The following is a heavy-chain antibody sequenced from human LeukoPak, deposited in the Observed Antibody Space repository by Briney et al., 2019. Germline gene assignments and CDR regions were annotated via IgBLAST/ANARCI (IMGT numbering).Heavy chain of an antibody. Sequence: EASVKVSCKASGYTFTSYGISWVRQAPGQGLEWMGWISAYNGNTNYAQKVQGRVTMTTDTSTSTAYMELRSLRSDDTAVYYCARDLAGNYYSSSWYGYYYYYMDVWGKGTTVTVSS. CDR2: ISAYNGNT. CDR1: GYTFTSYG. D-gene: IGHD6-13*01. J-gene: IGHJ6*03. V-gene: IGHV1-18*01. CDR3: ARDLAGNYYSSSWYGYYYYYMDV.